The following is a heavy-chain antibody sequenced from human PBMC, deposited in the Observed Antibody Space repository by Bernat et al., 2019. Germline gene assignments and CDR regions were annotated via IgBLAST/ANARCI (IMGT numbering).Heavy chain of an antibody. D-gene: IGHD3-22*01. J-gene: IGHJ3*02. CDR1: GFTFDDYA. CDR3: AKIRDGSGYYPAAFDI. Sequence: EVQLVESGGGLVQPGRSLRLSCAASGFTFDDYAMHLVRQAPGKGLEWVSGISWDSGSTGYADSVKGRFTISRDNAKNSLSLQMNSLGAEDTALYYCAKIRDGSGYYPAAFDIWGQGTMVTVSS. CDR2: ISWDSGST. V-gene: IGHV3-9*01.